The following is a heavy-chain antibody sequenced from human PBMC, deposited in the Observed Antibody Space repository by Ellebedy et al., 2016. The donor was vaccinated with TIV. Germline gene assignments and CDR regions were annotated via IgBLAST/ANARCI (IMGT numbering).Heavy chain of an antibody. CDR1: GYSFTSYW. Sequence: GESLKISCKGSGYSFTSYWIGWVRQMPGKGLEWMGRIDPSDSYTNYSPSFQGHVTISADKSISTAYLQWSSLKASDTAMYYCATRGSGWYFSSWGEGTLVTVSS. CDR3: ATRGSGWYFSS. CDR2: IDPSDSYT. V-gene: IGHV5-10-1*01. J-gene: IGHJ4*02. D-gene: IGHD6-19*01.